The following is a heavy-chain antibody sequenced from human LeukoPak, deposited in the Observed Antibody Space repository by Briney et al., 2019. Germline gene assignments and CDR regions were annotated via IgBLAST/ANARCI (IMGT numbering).Heavy chain of an antibody. CDR1: GGSMSTYY. Sequence: SETLSLTCTVSGGSMSTYYWSWIRQPPGKGLEWIGYIYDSGSTNYNPFLKSRVTISVDTSKNHFSLNLSSVTAADTAVYYCARRGSGGRSFDYWGQGTLVTVSS. CDR3: ARRGSGGRSFDY. CDR2: IYDSGST. V-gene: IGHV4-59*08. D-gene: IGHD3-10*01. J-gene: IGHJ4*02.